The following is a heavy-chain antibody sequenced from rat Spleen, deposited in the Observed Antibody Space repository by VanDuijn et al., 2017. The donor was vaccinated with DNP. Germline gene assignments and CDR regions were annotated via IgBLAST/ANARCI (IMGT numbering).Heavy chain of an antibody. CDR2: INKDSNTI. J-gene: IGHJ2*01. CDR1: GFSFNDYW. CDR3: AKGPNYGGYSDFFDY. V-gene: IGHV4-2*01. Sequence: EVKLVESGGGLVQPGRSLKLSCAASGFSFNDYWMGWVRQAPGKGLEWIGQINKDSNTINYIPSLKEKITSRDNAQNTLYLQMNKLGSEDTAIYHCAKGPNYGGYSDFFDYWGQGVMVTVSS. D-gene: IGHD1-11*01.